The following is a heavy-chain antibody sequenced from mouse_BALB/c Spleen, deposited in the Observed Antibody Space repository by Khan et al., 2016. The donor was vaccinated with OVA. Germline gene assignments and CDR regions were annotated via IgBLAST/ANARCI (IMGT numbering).Heavy chain of an antibody. V-gene: IGHV1-69*02. Sequence: QVQLQQPGIELVRPGASVKLSCKASGYTFTNYWINWVKQRPGQGLEWIGNIYPSDSYTNYNQRFKDKATLTVDKSSSTAYLLLSSPTSEDSAFDYCTREVVEWSSFAYWGQGTLVTVSA. CDR3: TREVVEWSSFAY. CDR1: GYTFTNYW. J-gene: IGHJ3*01. CDR2: IYPSDSYT. D-gene: IGHD1-1*02.